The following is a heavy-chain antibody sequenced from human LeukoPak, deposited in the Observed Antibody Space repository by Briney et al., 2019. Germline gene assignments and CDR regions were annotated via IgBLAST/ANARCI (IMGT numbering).Heavy chain of an antibody. J-gene: IGHJ4*02. V-gene: IGHV4-59*11. CDR3: ARAIVGATGIPRFDY. Sequence: PSETLSLTCTVSGGSISSHYWSWIRQPPGKGLEWIGYIYYSGSTNYNPSLKSRVTISVDTSKNQFSLKLSSVTAADTAVYYCARAIVGATGIPRFDYWGQGTLVTVSS. CDR2: IYYSGST. CDR1: GGSISSHY. D-gene: IGHD1-26*01.